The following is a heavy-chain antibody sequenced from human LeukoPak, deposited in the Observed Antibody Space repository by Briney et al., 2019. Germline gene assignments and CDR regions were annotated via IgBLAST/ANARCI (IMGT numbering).Heavy chain of an antibody. D-gene: IGHD3-10*01. CDR3: ARVLRGTMVRGAAFDI. CDR2: INTNTGNP. J-gene: IGHJ3*02. V-gene: IGHV7-4-1*02. CDR1: GYTFTSHA. Sequence: ASVKVSCKASGYTFTSHAMNWVRQAPGQGLEWMGWINTNTGNPTYAQGFTGRFVFSLDTSVSTAYLQISSLKAEDTAVYYCARVLRGTMVRGAAFDIWGQGTMVTVSS.